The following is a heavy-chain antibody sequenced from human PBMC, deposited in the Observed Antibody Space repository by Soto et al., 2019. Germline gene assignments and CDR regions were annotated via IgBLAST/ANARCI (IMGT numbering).Heavy chain of an antibody. CDR3: TTSSQLRPTDPFDY. J-gene: IGHJ4*02. V-gene: IGHV3-15*01. CDR2: IKSKTDGGTT. CDR1: GFTFSNAW. D-gene: IGHD3-16*01. Sequence: PGGSLRLSCAVSGFTFSNAWMSWVRQAPGKGLEWVGRIKSKTDGGTTDYAAPVKGRFTISRDDSKNTLYLQMNSLKTEDTAVYYCTTSSQLRPTDPFDYWGQGTLVTVSS.